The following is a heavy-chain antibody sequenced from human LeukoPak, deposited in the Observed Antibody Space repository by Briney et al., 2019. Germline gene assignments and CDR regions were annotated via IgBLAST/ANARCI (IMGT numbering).Heavy chain of an antibody. V-gene: IGHV4-34*01. CDR2: INHSGST. Sequence: SETLSLTCAVYGGSFSGYYWSWIGQPPGKGLEWIGEINHSGSTNYNPSLKSRVTISVDTSKNQFSLKLSSVTAADTAVYYCARIAAAGTYWGQGTLVTVSS. J-gene: IGHJ4*02. CDR1: GGSFSGYY. D-gene: IGHD6-13*01. CDR3: ARIAAAGTY.